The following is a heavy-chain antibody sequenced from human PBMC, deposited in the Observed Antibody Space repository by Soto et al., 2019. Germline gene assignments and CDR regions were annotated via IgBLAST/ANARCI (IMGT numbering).Heavy chain of an antibody. Sequence: QVQLQESGPGLVKPSETLSLTCTVSGGSISSYYWSWIRQPPGKGLEWIGYIYYSGSTNYNPSLKSRXXIXGXXTKNQCSLKLSSVTAADTAVYYRARGPQVELDLDVWGQGTTVTVSS. CDR3: ARGPQVELDLDV. D-gene: IGHD1-7*01. CDR2: IYYSGST. V-gene: IGHV4-59*01. CDR1: GGSISSYY. J-gene: IGHJ6*02.